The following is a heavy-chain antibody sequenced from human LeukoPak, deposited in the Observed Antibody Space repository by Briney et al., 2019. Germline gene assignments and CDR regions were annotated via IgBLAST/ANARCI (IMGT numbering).Heavy chain of an antibody. V-gene: IGHV3-74*01. CDR2: INSDGTAT. CDR3: AREVTETSYFDY. J-gene: IGHJ4*02. D-gene: IGHD2-21*02. CDR1: GFTFDSYW. Sequence: GGSLRLSCAASGFTFDSYWMHWVRQAPGKGLVWVSRINSDGTATTYADSVKGRFSASRDNAKNTLYLQMNSLRAEDTAVYYCAREVTETSYFDYWGQGTLVAVSS.